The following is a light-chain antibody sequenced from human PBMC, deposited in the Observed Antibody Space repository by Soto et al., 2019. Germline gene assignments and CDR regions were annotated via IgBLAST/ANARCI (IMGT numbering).Light chain of an antibody. J-gene: IGLJ1*01. Sequence: QSARTQPRSVSGSPGQSVAISGTGASSVLCGNDYVSWYQQHPGKAPKLMIYDVSKRPSGVPDRFSGSKSGNTASLPISGLQAEDEADYYCCSSPGTYTYTYVFGSGTKLTVL. CDR2: DVS. V-gene: IGLV2-11*01. CDR1: SSVLCGNDY. CDR3: CSSPGTYTYTYV.